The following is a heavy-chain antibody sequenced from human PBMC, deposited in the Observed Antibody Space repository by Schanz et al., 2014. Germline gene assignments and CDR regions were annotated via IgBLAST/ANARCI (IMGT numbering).Heavy chain of an antibody. CDR3: ARDPPPYSSSPYYWYYGMDV. D-gene: IGHD6-6*01. J-gene: IGHJ6*02. V-gene: IGHV3-30*03. CDR2: ISYDGSNK. Sequence: QVQLVESGGGVVQPGRSLRLSCAASGFTFSNYGMHWVRQAPGKGLEWVAVISYDGSNKYYADSVKGRFTISRDNAKNSLYRKRNSRRAEDTAVYYCARDPPPYSSSPYYWYYGMDVWGQGTTVTVSS. CDR1: GFTFSNYG.